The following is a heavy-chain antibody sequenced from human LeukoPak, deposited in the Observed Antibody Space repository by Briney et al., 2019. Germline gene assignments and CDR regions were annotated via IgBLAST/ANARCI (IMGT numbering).Heavy chain of an antibody. V-gene: IGHV3-23*01. J-gene: IGHJ4*02. D-gene: IGHD6-13*01. CDR1: GFTFSTYA. CDR2: ISGSGGNS. CDR3: AKETTYGSSFDY. Sequence: GGSLRLSCAASGFTFSTYAMSWVRQAPGKGLEWVSSISGSGGNSYYADSVKGRFTMSRDNSKSTVYVQMNSLRAEDTAVYYCAKETTYGSSFDYWGQGTLVTVSS.